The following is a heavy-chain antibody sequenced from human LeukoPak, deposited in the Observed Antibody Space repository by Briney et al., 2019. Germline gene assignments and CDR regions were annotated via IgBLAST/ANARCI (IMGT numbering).Heavy chain of an antibody. CDR3: ASVLGRSPPYDAFDI. CDR2: IYYSGST. D-gene: IGHD2-15*01. Sequence: PSETLSLTCTVSGGSISSYYWSWIRQPPGKGLEWNGYIYYSGSTNYNPSLKSRVTISVDTSKKQFSLKLSSVTAADTAVYYFASVLGRSPPYDAFDIWGQGTMVTVSS. CDR1: GGSISSYY. V-gene: IGHV4-59*01. J-gene: IGHJ3*02.